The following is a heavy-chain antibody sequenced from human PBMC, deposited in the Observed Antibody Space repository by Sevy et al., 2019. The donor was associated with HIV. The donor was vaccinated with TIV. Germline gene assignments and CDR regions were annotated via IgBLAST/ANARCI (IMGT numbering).Heavy chain of an antibody. V-gene: IGHV3-49*03. CDR3: SRALATVLTPEYYFDY. CDR1: GFSFDDYA. J-gene: IGHJ4*02. CDR2: ITRNSYEAYGGTT. D-gene: IGHD4-17*01. Sequence: GGSLRLSCTTSGFSFDDYAMSWFRQAPGKGLEWVAFITRNSYEAYGGTTEYAASVKGRFTISRDDSESIAYLKMNSLKTADTAVYYCSRALATVLTPEYYFDYWGQGTLVTVSS.